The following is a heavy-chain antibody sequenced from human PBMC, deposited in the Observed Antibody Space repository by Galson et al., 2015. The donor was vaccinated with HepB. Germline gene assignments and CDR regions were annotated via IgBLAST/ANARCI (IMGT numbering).Heavy chain of an antibody. Sequence: SLRLSCAASRFTFSSYAMTWVRQAPGKGLEWVSVISGSGDRTYYAGSVKGRFTISRDNSKNTLYLQMNSLRAEDTAVYYCANLYQEFDYWGQGTLVTVSS. CDR2: ISGSGDRT. CDR1: RFTFSSYA. CDR3: ANLYQEFDY. V-gene: IGHV3-23*01. J-gene: IGHJ4*02. D-gene: IGHD2-2*02.